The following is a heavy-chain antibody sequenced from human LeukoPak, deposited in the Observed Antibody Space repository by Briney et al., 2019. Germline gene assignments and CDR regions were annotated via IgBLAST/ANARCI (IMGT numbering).Heavy chain of an antibody. CDR2: IYYSGST. J-gene: IGHJ4*02. D-gene: IGHD3-10*01. Sequence: SETLSLTCTVSGGSISSYYWSWIRQPPGKGLEWIGYIYYSGSTNYNPSLKSRVTISVDTSKNQFSLKLSSVTAADTAVYYFASGGFGELPSFDYWGQGTLVTVSS. CDR3: ASGGFGELPSFDY. V-gene: IGHV4-59*01. CDR1: GGSISSYY.